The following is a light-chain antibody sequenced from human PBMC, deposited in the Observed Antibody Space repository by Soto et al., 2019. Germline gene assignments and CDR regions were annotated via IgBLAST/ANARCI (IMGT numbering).Light chain of an antibody. V-gene: IGKV1-39*01. Sequence: DIQMTQSPSSLSASVGDRVSITCRASQSISKSLNWYQQKPGKAPKLLIYGASILQGGVPSRFSGSGSGTDFTLTISSLQPEDFATYYCQHRYSFPSRSFGGGTKVEIK. CDR2: GAS. J-gene: IGKJ4*01. CDR3: QHRYSFPSRS. CDR1: QSISKS.